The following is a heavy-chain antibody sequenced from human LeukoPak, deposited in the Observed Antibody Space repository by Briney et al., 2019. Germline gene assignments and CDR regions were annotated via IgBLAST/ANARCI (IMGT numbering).Heavy chain of an antibody. D-gene: IGHD2-21*01. CDR3: ARGGGYYY. CDR2: INQDGSEK. CDR1: GFTFSDYW. V-gene: IGHV3-7*01. Sequence: GGSLRLSCAASGFTFSDYWMSWVRQAPGKGLEWVANINQDGSEKYYVDSVKGRFTTSRDNAKNSLYLQMNSLRAEDTAVYYCARGGGYYYWGQGTLVTVSS. J-gene: IGHJ4*02.